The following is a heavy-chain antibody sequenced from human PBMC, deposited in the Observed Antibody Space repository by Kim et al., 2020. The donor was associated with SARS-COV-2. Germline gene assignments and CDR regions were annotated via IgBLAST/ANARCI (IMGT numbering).Heavy chain of an antibody. D-gene: IGHD3-10*01. V-gene: IGHV3-21*01. CDR2: ISSSSSYI. CDR1: GFTFSSYS. Sequence: GGSLRLSCAASGFTFSSYSMNWVRQAPGKGLEWVSSISSSSSYIYYADSVKGRFTISRDNAKNSLYLQMNSLRAEDTAVYYCARERLRWFGKDAFDIWGQGTMVTVSS. CDR3: ARERLRWFGKDAFDI. J-gene: IGHJ3*02.